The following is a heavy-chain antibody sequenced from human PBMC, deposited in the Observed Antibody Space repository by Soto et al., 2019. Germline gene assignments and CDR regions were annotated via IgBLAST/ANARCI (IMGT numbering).Heavy chain of an antibody. CDR2: IYWDDDK. D-gene: IGHD3-10*01. Sequence: QITLKESGPPLVKPTQTLTLTCTFSGFSLSTSGVGVGWIRQPPGKALEWLALIYWDDDKRYSPSLKSRLTITKDTSKNQVVLTMTNMDPVDTATYYCAHSLFTMVRGVMAPLVDYWGQGTLVTVSS. V-gene: IGHV2-5*02. J-gene: IGHJ4*02. CDR3: AHSLFTMVRGVMAPLVDY. CDR1: GFSLSTSGVG.